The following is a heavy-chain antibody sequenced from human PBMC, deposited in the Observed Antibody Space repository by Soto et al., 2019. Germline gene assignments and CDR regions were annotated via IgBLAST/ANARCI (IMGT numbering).Heavy chain of an antibody. D-gene: IGHD6-13*01. CDR2: MNPNSGNT. CDR1: GYTFTSYD. J-gene: IGHJ3*02. V-gene: IGHV1-8*01. Sequence: ASVKVSCKASGYTFTSYDINWVRQATGQGLEWMGWMNPNSGNTGYAQKFQGRVTMTRNTSISTAYMELSSLRSEDTAVYYCARAGGGQQRVIVAFDIWGQGTRVPVSS. CDR3: ARAGGGQQRVIVAFDI.